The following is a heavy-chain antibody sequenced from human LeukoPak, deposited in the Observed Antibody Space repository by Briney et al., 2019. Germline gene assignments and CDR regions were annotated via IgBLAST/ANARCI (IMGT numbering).Heavy chain of an antibody. CDR1: GGSISSYY. CDR2: IYTSGST. D-gene: IGHD2-15*01. CDR3: ARWRDIVVVVAAMNYYYYYMDV. V-gene: IGHV4-4*07. J-gene: IGHJ6*03. Sequence: SETLSLTCTVSGGSISSYYWSWIRQPAGKGLECIGRIYTSGSTNYNPSLKSRVTMSVDKSKNQFSLKLSSVTAADTAVYYCARWRDIVVVVAAMNYYYYYMDVWGKGTTVTVSS.